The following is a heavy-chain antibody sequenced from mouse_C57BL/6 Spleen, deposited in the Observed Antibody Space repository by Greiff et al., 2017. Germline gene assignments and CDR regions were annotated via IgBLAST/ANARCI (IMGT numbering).Heavy chain of an antibody. Sequence: QVQLQQSGAELVKPGASVKISCKASGYAFSSYWMNWVKQRPGKGLEWIGQIYPGDGDTNYNGKFKGKATLTADKSSSTAYMQLSSLTSEDSAVYFCARGDYDEGWFAYGGQGTLVTVSA. CDR2: IYPGDGDT. D-gene: IGHD2-4*01. J-gene: IGHJ3*01. CDR1: GYAFSSYW. V-gene: IGHV1-80*01. CDR3: ARGDYDEGWFAY.